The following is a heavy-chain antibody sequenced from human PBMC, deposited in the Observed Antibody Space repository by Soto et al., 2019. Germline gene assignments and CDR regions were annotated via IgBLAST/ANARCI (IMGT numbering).Heavy chain of an antibody. J-gene: IGHJ6*02. CDR1: GYTFTGYA. Sequence: ASVKVSCKGSGYTFTGYAVHWVRQAPGQRLEWMGWINAGNGNTKYSQKFQGRATIIADDSTTTAYLEMSSLRSEDTAIYYCARVEAVAGLYNYHGLDVWGQGTAVTVSS. V-gene: IGHV1-3*01. D-gene: IGHD6-19*01. CDR3: ARVEAVAGLYNYHGLDV. CDR2: INAGNGNT.